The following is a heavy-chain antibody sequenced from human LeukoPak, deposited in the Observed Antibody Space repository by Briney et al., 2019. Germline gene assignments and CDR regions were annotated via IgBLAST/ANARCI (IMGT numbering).Heavy chain of an antibody. CDR3: AKDPSEQWLPNYFDY. V-gene: IGHV3-30*18. CDR2: ISYDGSNK. CDR1: GFTFSSYG. D-gene: IGHD6-19*01. J-gene: IGHJ4*02. Sequence: QPGRSLRLSCAASGFTFSSYGMHWVRQAPGKGLEWMAIISYDGSNKYYADSVKGRFTISRDNSKNTLYLQMNSLRAEDTAVYYSAKDPSEQWLPNYFDYWGQGTLVTVSS.